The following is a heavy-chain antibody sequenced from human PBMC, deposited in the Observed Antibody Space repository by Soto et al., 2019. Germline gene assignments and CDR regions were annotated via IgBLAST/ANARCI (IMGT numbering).Heavy chain of an antibody. V-gene: IGHV4-59*01. CDR3: ARDNGYSYGYNLDH. CDR2: ISYTGST. J-gene: IGHJ4*02. Sequence: LTCAVYGGSFSGYYWNWLRQPPGEGLEWIGYISYTGSTNYNPSLKSRVTISVDTSKNQFSLKLTSVTAADTAVYYCARDNGYSYGYNLDHWGQGTLVTVSS. D-gene: IGHD5-18*01. CDR1: GGSFSGYY.